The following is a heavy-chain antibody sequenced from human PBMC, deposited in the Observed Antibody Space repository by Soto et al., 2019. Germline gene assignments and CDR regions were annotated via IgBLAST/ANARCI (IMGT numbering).Heavy chain of an antibody. CDR2: IYHTGTT. V-gene: IGHV4-38-2*02. CDR1: GDSIIGIYH. J-gene: IGHJ6*02. CDR3: AREGYSDTYSYYQTLDV. Sequence: PSETLSLTCAVSGDSIIGIYHWAWIRQSPGRGLEWIASIYHTGTTYYTPSLESRVTISVDTSKNQFSLRLSSVTAADSAVYYCAREGYSDTYSYYQTLDVWGQGTTVTVSS. D-gene: IGHD4-17*01.